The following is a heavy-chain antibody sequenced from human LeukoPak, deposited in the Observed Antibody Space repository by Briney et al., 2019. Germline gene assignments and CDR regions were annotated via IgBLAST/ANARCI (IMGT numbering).Heavy chain of an antibody. CDR1: GYTLTELS. D-gene: IGHD2-2*01. Sequence: ASVKVSCKVSGYTLTELSMHWVRQAPGKGLEWMGGFDPEDGETIYAQKFQGRVTMTEDTSTDTAYMELSSLRSEDTAVYYCARDHEPSDIVVVPAAFDIWGQGTMVTVSS. CDR2: FDPEDGET. V-gene: IGHV1-24*01. CDR3: ARDHEPSDIVVVPAAFDI. J-gene: IGHJ3*02.